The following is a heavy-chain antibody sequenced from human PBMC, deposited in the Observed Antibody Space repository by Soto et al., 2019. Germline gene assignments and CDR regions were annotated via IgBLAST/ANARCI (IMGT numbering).Heavy chain of an antibody. CDR3: AGGKAVAVPYYSYVMNV. D-gene: IGHD6-19*01. J-gene: IGHJ6*02. V-gene: IGHV3-33*01. CDR1: GFTFSSYG. CDR2: IWYDGSNK. Sequence: QVQLVESGGGVVQPGRSLRLSCAASGFTFSSYGMHWVRQAPGKGLEWVAVIWYDGSNKYYADSVKGRFTISRDNSKNTWYLKMTGREPEERVFYYGAGGKAVAVPYYSYVMNVGAKGPRSPSP.